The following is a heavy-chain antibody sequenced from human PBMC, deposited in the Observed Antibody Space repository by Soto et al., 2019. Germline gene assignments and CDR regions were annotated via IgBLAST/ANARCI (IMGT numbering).Heavy chain of an antibody. V-gene: IGHV4-61*05. D-gene: IGHD6-13*01. CDR3: ARGEYSSSWYISFDP. CDR2: IYYSGST. CDR1: GGSISSSSYY. J-gene: IGHJ5*02. Sequence: SETLSLTCTVSGGSISSSSYYWGWIRQPPGKGLEWIGYIYYSGSTNYNPSLKSRVTISVDTSKNPFSLKLSSVTAADTAVYYCARGEYSSSWYISFDPWGQGTLVTVSS.